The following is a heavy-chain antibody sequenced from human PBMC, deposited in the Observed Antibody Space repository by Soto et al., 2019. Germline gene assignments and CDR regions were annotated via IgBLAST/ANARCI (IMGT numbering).Heavy chain of an antibody. CDR2: IIPYYNTL. CDR1: EGTFNSYA. V-gene: IGHV1-69*01. D-gene: IGHD6-13*01. J-gene: IGHJ4*02. CDR3: ASGPSRWYPYFFDA. Sequence: QAQVVQSGAEVRKPGSSVKLSCKASEGTFNSYAIAWVRQAPGQGLEWMGGIIPYYNTLNYAQKFQDRVTITADDSTNTVYMELSSLRADDTAVYFCASGPSRWYPYFFDAWAQGTMVTVSS.